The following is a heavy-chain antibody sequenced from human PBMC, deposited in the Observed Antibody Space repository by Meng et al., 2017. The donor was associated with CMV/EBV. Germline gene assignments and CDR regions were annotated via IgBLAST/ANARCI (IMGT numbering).Heavy chain of an antibody. V-gene: IGHV3-74*01. Sequence: GESLKISCAASGFTFSSYWMHWVRQAPGKGLVWVSRINSDGSSTSYADSVKGRFTISRDNAKNTLYLQMNSLRAEDTAVYYCARGGCSSTSCYEAYYGMDVWGQGTTVTVSS. D-gene: IGHD2-2*01. CDR3: ARGGCSSTSCYEAYYGMDV. CDR2: INSDGSST. CDR1: GFTFSSYW. J-gene: IGHJ6*02.